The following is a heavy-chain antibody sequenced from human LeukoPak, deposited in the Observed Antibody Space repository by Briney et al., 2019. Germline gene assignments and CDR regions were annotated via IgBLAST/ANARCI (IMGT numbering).Heavy chain of an antibody. CDR3: ARGTYYDSSGYAY. CDR2: INPNSGGT. D-gene: IGHD3-22*01. V-gene: IGHV1-2*02. CDR1: GYTFTGYY. Sequence: ASVKVSCKASGYTFTGYYMHWVRQAPGQGLEWMGWINPNSGGTNYAQKFQGRVTMTRDTSISTAYMELSRLRSDDTAVYHCARGTYYDSSGYAYWGQGTLVTVSS. J-gene: IGHJ4*02.